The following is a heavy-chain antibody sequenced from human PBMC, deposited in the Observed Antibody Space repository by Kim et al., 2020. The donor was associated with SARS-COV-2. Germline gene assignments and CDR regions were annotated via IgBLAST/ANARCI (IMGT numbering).Heavy chain of an antibody. CDR3: ARQGSREDY. J-gene: IGHJ4*02. D-gene: IGHD1-26*01. V-gene: IGHV4-39*01. CDR2: GST. Sequence: GSTYYNPSLKSRVTISVDTSKNPFSLKLSSVTAADTAVYYCARQGSREDYWGQGTLVTVSS.